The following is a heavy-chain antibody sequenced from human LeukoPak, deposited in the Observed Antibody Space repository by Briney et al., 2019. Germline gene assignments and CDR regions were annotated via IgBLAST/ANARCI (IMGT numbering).Heavy chain of an antibody. J-gene: IGHJ4*02. CDR1: IHSLSSYY. V-gene: IGHV4-4*07. Sequence: SESLSLTCSVSIHSLSSYYWSWIRQSAGKGLEWIGRIYVNGFTDYNPSLRGRVTMSIDTSNKRFFMKLSSVTAADTAVYFCAGGGTESLVVFDYWGQGNRVTVSS. D-gene: IGHD1-26*01. CDR3: AGGGTESLVVFDY. CDR2: IYVNGFT.